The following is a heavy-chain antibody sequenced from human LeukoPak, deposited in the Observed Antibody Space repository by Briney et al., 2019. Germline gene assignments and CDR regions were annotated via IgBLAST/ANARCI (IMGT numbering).Heavy chain of an antibody. V-gene: IGHV3-7*03. J-gene: IGHJ4*02. Sequence: GGSLRLSCAASGFTFSSYWMSWVRQAPGKGLEWVANIKQDGSEKYYVDSVKGRFTISRDNAKNSLYLQMNSLRAEDTAVYFCARDRGYGYGFFDYWGQGTLVTVSS. D-gene: IGHD5-18*01. CDR2: IKQDGSEK. CDR1: GFTFSSYW. CDR3: ARDRGYGYGFFDY.